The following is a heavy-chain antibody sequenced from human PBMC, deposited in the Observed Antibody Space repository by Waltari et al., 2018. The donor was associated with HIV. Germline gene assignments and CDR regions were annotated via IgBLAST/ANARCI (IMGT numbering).Heavy chain of an antibody. CDR1: GYNFTNYG. J-gene: IGHJ4*02. CDR3: ARDHYYGSSGYYSDY. Sequence: QVHLVQSGAELRKPGASLTVSCEASGYNFTNYGITWVRQAPGQGLEWMGWISGYNGDTKYAQKVRGRVTMTTDTSTSTAYLEMGSLRFDDMAVYYCARDHYYGSSGYYSDYWGQGTLVTVSS. V-gene: IGHV1-18*03. CDR2: ISGYNGDT. D-gene: IGHD3-22*01.